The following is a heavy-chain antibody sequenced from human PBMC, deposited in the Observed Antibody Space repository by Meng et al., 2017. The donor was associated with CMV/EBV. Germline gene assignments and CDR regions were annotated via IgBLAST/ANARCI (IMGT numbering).Heavy chain of an antibody. D-gene: IGHD5-24*01. V-gene: IGHV3-23*01. Sequence: GGSLRLSCAASGFTFSSYAMSWVRQAPGKGLEWVSAISGSGGSTYYADSVKGRFTISRDNSKNTLYLQMNSLRAEDTAVYYCAKQITITNYYYYYAMDVWGQGTTVTVSS. CDR2: ISGSGGST. CDR3: AKQITITNYYYYYAMDV. J-gene: IGHJ6*02. CDR1: GFTFSSYA.